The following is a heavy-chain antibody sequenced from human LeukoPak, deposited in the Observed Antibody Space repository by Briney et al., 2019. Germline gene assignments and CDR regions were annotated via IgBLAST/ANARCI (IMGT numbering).Heavy chain of an antibody. CDR3: ARGSGYCSGGSCYGTPYYYYYMDV. J-gene: IGHJ6*03. CDR1: GWSFSSYY. CDR2: INHSGST. D-gene: IGHD2-15*01. V-gene: IGHV4-34*01. Sequence: SETLSLTCAVYGWSFSSYYWSWIRQPPGKGLEWIGEINHSGSTNYNPSLKSRVTISVDTSKNQFSLKLSSVTAADTAVYYCARGSGYCSGGSCYGTPYYYYYMDVWGKGTTVTVSS.